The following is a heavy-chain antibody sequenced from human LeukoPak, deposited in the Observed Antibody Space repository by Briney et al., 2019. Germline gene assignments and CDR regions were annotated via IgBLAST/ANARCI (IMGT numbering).Heavy chain of an antibody. CDR2: IYYSGST. V-gene: IGHV4-59*01. CDR3: ARGAGWYGI. J-gene: IGHJ4*02. Sequence: GSLRLSCSASGFTFSNYAMHWVRQPPGKGLEWIGYIYYSGSTKYNPSLKSRVTISLDTSKNQLSLKLNSVTAADTAVYYCARGAGWYGIWGQGTLVTVSS. CDR1: GFTFSNYA. D-gene: IGHD6-19*01.